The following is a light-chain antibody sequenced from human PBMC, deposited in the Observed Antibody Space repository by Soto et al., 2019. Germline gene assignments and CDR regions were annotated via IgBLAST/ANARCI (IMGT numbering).Light chain of an antibody. CDR1: QSVSSY. Sequence: EIVLTQSPATLSLSPGERATLSCRASQSVSSYLAWYQQKPGQAHRLLIYDASNRATGIPARFSGSGSGTDFTLTISSLEPEDLAVYYCQQRSNWPPITFGQGTRLEIK. CDR2: DAS. V-gene: IGKV3-11*01. J-gene: IGKJ5*01. CDR3: QQRSNWPPIT.